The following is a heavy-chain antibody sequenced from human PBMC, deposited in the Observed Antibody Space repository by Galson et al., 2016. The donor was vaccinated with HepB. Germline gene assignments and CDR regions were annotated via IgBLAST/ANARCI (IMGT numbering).Heavy chain of an antibody. J-gene: IGHJ1*01. CDR3: CRDAGQMSTSTADF. D-gene: IGHD2/OR15-2a*01. V-gene: IGHV3-49*04. Sequence: SLRLSCATSGFTFGDYAVAWVRQAPGKGLEWVGFIGSSAAGGTREYAASVKGRFTISRDDFKGIAYLEMNSLQAEDTAVYYCCRDAGQMSTSTADFWGPGALVTVSA. CDR2: IGSSAAGGTR. CDR1: GFTFGDYA.